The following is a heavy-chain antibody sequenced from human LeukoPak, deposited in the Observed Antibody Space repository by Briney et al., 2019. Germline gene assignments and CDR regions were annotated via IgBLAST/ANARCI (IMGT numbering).Heavy chain of an antibody. CDR1: GYTFTNFY. D-gene: IGHD3-22*01. V-gene: IGHV1-2*06. CDR2: INPNTGGT. J-gene: IGHJ3*01. CDR3: ANTIVENAYDV. Sequence: ASVKVSCKASGYTFTNFYVHWVRQAPGQGLEWMGRINPNTGGTNYVQKFQGRVTLTRDTSIGTAYMEVNSLRSDDTAVYFCANTIVENAYDVWGQGTMVTVSS.